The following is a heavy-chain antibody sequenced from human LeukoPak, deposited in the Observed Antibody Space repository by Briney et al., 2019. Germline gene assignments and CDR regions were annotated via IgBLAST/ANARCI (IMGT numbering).Heavy chain of an antibody. CDR1: GGSISTYY. CDR2: IYYSGST. D-gene: IGHD6-6*01. J-gene: IGHJ4*02. Sequence: SETLSFTCTVSGGSISTYYWSWIRQPPGKGLEWIGYIYYSGSTNYNPSLKSRVTISVDTSKNQFSLKLSSVTAADTAVYYCARAPSAKNSSPYFFDYWGQGTLVTVSS. CDR3: ARAPSAKNSSPYFFDY. V-gene: IGHV4-59*01.